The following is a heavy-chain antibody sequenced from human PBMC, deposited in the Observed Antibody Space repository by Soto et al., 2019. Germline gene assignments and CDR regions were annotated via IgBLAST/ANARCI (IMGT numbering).Heavy chain of an antibody. Sequence: GGSLRLSCAASGFTFSTYAMGWVRQAPGKGLEWVSVVSSGGGTHYADSVKGRSTVSRDNSKNTLSLQMNSLRADDTAVYYCAKRRGAGGHFDYWGQGALVTVSS. J-gene: IGHJ4*02. CDR2: VSSGGGT. D-gene: IGHD2-15*01. CDR1: GFTFSTYA. CDR3: AKRRGAGGHFDY. V-gene: IGHV3-23*01.